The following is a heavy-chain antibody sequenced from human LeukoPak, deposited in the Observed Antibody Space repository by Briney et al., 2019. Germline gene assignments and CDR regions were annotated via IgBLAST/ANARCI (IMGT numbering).Heavy chain of an antibody. D-gene: IGHD2-2*01. CDR2: INPNSGGT. V-gene: IGHV1-2*02. J-gene: IGHJ4*02. CDR1: GYTFTGYY. Sequence: ASVKVSCKASGYTFTGYYMHWVRQAPGQGLEWMGWINPNSGGTNYAQKFQGRVTMTRDTSISTAYMELSRLRSDDTAVYYCARDGGRSSTSFDYWGQGTLVTVSS. CDR3: ARDGGRSSTSFDY.